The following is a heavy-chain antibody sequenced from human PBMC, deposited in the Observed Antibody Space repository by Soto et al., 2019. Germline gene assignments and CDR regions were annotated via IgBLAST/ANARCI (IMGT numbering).Heavy chain of an antibody. CDR1: ELCDSHNF. J-gene: IGHJ4*02. D-gene: IGHD3-22*01. V-gene: IGHV3-53*04. CDR2: LYGGDHT. CDR3: WCSTGYFCFDY. Sequence: EVQLMESGGGWGQPGGSLRLSCAASELCDSHNFMTWVRQAPGKGLEWISVLYGGDHTYYIDSVKGRFAVSRDYSKNTLYLQMNSLRVEDTAMYYCWCSTGYFCFDYWGQGALVTVSS.